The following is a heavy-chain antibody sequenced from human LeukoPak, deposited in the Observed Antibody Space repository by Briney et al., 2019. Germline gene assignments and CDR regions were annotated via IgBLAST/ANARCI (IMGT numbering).Heavy chain of an antibody. CDR2: ISSSGSTI. CDR3: AGGSSWYSGGMDV. J-gene: IGHJ6*02. V-gene: IGHV3-48*03. Sequence: GGSLRLSCAASGFTFSSYEMNWVRQAPGKGLEWVSYISSSGSTIYYADSVKGRFTISRDNAKNSLCLQMNSLRAEDTAVYYCAGGSSWYSGGMDVWGQGTTVTVSS. D-gene: IGHD6-13*01. CDR1: GFTFSSYE.